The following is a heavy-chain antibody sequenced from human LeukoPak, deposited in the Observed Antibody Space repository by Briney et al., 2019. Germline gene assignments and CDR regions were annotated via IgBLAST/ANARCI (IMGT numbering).Heavy chain of an antibody. D-gene: IGHD6-6*01. CDR1: GYSSTDYW. Sequence: GESLKISCKVSGYSSTDYWIGWVRQMPGKGLEWMGTIDPSDSYNNYSPSFQGHVTISADKSISTAYLQWSSLKASDTAMYYCARAYSRSRFDYWGQGTLVTVSS. CDR2: IDPSDSYN. CDR3: ARAYSRSRFDY. V-gene: IGHV5-10-1*01. J-gene: IGHJ4*02.